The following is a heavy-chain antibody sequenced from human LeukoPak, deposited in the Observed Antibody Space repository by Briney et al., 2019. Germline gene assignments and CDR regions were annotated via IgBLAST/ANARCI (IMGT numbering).Heavy chain of an antibody. V-gene: IGHV2-5*01. J-gene: IGHJ4*02. CDR3: AHLTTSAFYYDF. CDR1: GFSVSSSGLA. CDR2: IYWNDDD. Sequence: ESGPTLVKPTETLTLTCTCPGFSVSSSGLAVGWIRQPPGKALEWLGHIYWNDDDRYSTSLKSRLTITRDTSENQVVLTMTNMDPVDTATYYCAHLTTSAFYYDFWGQGALVTVSS. D-gene: IGHD1-1*01.